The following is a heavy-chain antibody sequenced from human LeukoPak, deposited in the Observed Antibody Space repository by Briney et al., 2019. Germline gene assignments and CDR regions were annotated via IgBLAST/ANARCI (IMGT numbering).Heavy chain of an antibody. V-gene: IGHV1-18*01. CDR1: GYTFTSYG. J-gene: IGHJ3*02. CDR2: ISAYNGNT. Sequence: ASVKVSCKASGYTFTSYGISWVRQAPGQGLEWMGWISAYNGNTNYAQKLQGRVTMTTDTSTSTAYMELRSLRSDDTALYYCAKDCGCSVTSERGDAFDIWGQGTMVTVSS. CDR3: AKDCGCSVTSERGDAFDI. D-gene: IGHD4-17*01.